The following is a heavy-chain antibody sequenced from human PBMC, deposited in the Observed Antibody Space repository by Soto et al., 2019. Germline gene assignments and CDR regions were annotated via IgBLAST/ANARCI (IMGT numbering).Heavy chain of an antibody. CDR1: GFTFSSYA. CDR2: ISGSGGST. J-gene: IGHJ4*02. D-gene: IGHD6-19*01. Sequence: EVQLLESGGGLVQPGGSLRLSCAASGFTFSSYAMSWVRQAPGKGLEWVSAISGSGGSTYYADSVKGRFTISRDNSKNTLYLQMNILRAEDTAVYYCAKAVRSSVAGTLDYWGQGTLVTVSS. V-gene: IGHV3-23*01. CDR3: AKAVRSSVAGTLDY.